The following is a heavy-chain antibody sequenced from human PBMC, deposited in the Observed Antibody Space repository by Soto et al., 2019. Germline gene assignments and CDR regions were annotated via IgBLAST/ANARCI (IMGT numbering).Heavy chain of an antibody. J-gene: IGHJ6*02. Sequence: PGESLKISCKGSGYRFTNYWIGWVRQMPGKGLEWMGIIYPGDSETRCSPSFQGQVTISADKSINTACLQWSSLKASDTATYYCARHTYYYGVDIWGQGTTVTVSS. CDR1: GYRFTNYW. V-gene: IGHV5-51*01. CDR3: ARHTYYYGVDI. CDR2: IYPGDSET.